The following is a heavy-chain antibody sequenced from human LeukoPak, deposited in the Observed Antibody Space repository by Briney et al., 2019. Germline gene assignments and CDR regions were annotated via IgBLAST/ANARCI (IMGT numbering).Heavy chain of an antibody. CDR3: TREADYYRSGSFFDY. J-gene: IGHJ4*02. CDR2: ISYDGSNK. D-gene: IGHD3-10*01. V-gene: IGHV3-30-3*01. Sequence: PGGSLTLSCEASGFTFSSYAMHWVRQAPGKGLEWVAVISYDGSNKYYADSVKGRFTISREDSKNTLYLQMNSLRAEDTAVYYCTREADYYRSGSFFDYWGQGTLVTVSS. CDR1: GFTFSSYA.